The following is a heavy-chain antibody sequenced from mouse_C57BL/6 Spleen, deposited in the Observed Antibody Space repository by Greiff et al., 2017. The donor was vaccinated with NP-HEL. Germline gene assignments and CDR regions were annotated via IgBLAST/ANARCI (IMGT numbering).Heavy chain of an antibody. Sequence: QVQLQQPGAELVRPGSSVKLSCKAFGYTFTSYWMDWVKQRPGQGLEWIGNIYPSDSETHYNQKFKDKATLTVDKSSSTAYMQLSSLTSEDSAVYYCARGYYYGSSHDYWGQGTTLTVSS. D-gene: IGHD1-1*01. CDR1: GYTFTSYW. CDR3: ARGYYYGSSHDY. CDR2: IYPSDSET. V-gene: IGHV1-61*01. J-gene: IGHJ2*01.